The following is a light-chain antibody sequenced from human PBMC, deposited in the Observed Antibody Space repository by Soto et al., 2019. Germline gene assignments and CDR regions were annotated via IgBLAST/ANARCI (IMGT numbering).Light chain of an antibody. V-gene: IGKV3-15*01. J-gene: IGKJ1*01. CDR1: QSVFSS. CDR3: QQYHNWPA. Sequence: ELVMTQSPATLSVSPGERATLSCRASQSVFSSLAWYQQKPGQDPRLLIYGAATRATGIPARFSGSGSGTEFTLTISSLQSEDFAVYYCQQYHNWPAFGQGTKVDI. CDR2: GAA.